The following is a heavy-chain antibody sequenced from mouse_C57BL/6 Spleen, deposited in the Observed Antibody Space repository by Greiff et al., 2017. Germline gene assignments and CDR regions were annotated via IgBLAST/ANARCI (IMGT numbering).Heavy chain of an antibody. CDR2: IYPGSGST. D-gene: IGHD1-1*01. CDR3: ARMGYYGSSYYFDY. J-gene: IGHJ2*01. CDR1: GYTFTSYW. V-gene: IGHV1-55*01. Sequence: VKLQQPGAELVKPGASVKMSCKASGYTFTSYWITWVKQRPGQGLEWIGDIYPGSGSTNYNEKFKSKATLTVDTSSSTAYMQLSSLTSEDSAVYYCARMGYYGSSYYFDYWGQGTTLTVSS.